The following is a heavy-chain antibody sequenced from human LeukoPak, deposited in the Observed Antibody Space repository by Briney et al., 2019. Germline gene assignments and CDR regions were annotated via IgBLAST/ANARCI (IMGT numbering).Heavy chain of an antibody. D-gene: IGHD3-10*01. V-gene: IGHV4-31*03. Sequence: PSETLFLTCTVSGGSISSGGYYWSWIRQHPGKGLEWIGYIYYSGSTYYNPSLKSRVTISVDTSKNQFSLKLSSVTAADTAVYYCARVTMVRGVIRWFDPWGQGTLVTVSS. CDR2: IYYSGST. CDR3: ARVTMVRGVIRWFDP. CDR1: GGSISSGGYY. J-gene: IGHJ5*02.